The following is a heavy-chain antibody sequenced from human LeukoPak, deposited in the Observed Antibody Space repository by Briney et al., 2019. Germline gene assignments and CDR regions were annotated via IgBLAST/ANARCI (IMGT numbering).Heavy chain of an antibody. V-gene: IGHV3-66*01. D-gene: IGHD5-18*01. CDR2: IYSGGST. J-gene: IGHJ4*02. Sequence: GGSLRLSCAASGFTVSSNYMSWVRQAPGKGLEWVSVIYSGGSTYYADSVKGRFTISRDNAKNSLSLQMNSLRAEDTAVYYCASTASLDYWGQGTLVTVSS. CDR1: GFTVSSNY. CDR3: ASTASLDY.